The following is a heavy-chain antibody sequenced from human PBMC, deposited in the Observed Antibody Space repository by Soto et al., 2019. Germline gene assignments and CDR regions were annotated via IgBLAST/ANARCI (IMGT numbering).Heavy chain of an antibody. Sequence: QVQLVQSGAEVKKPGSSVKVSCKASGGTFSSYTISWVRQAPGQGLEWMGRIIPILGIANYAQKFQGRVTITADKSTSTAYVDLSSLRSEDTAVYYCATLLAARNWFDPWGQGTLVTVSS. CDR3: ATLLAARNWFDP. CDR2: IIPILGIA. CDR1: GGTFSSYT. V-gene: IGHV1-69*02. D-gene: IGHD6-6*01. J-gene: IGHJ5*02.